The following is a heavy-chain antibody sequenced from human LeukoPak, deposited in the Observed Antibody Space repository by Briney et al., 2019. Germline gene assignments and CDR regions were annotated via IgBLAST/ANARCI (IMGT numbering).Heavy chain of an antibody. CDR2: ISGSGGST. CDR1: GFTFSSYA. CDR3: AGRIAAAGPFDY. J-gene: IGHJ4*02. V-gene: IGHV3-23*01. D-gene: IGHD6-25*01. Sequence: GGSLRRSCAASGFTFSSYAMSWVRQAPGKGLEWVSAISGSGGSTYYADSVKGRFTISRDNSKNTLYLQMNSLRAEDTAVYYCAGRIAAAGPFDYWGQGTLVTVSS.